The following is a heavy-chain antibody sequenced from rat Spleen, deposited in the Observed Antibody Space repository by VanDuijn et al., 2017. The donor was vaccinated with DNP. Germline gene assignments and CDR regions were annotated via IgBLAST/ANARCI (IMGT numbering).Heavy chain of an antibody. CDR2: ISTSGGTT. D-gene: IGHD1-10*01. J-gene: IGHJ3*01. V-gene: IGHV5S13*01. CDR1: GFTFSHYG. CDR3: TTITTTGTGRWFAY. Sequence: EEQLVESGGGLVQSGRSLKLSCAASGFTFSHYGMAWVRQAPKKGLEWVTTISTSGGTTYYRDSVKGRFTISRDNAKSTLYLQMDRLRSEDTATYYCTTITTTGTGRWFAYWGQGTLVTVSS.